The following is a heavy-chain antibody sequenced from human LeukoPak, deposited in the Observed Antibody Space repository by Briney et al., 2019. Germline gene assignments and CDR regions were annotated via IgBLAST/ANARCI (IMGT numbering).Heavy chain of an antibody. CDR2: ISPDGNYI. D-gene: IGHD6-19*01. V-gene: IGHV3-23*01. Sequence: GGSLRLSCAASGFTFSSFVMHWVRQTPGTGLAWLSAISPDGNYIYYADSVKGRFTTSRDNSKNTLYLQMTSLRVEDTAVYFCVSQRDHRVAVAGSFDNWGQGTLISVSP. J-gene: IGHJ4*02. CDR1: GFTFSSFV. CDR3: VSQRDHRVAVAGSFDN.